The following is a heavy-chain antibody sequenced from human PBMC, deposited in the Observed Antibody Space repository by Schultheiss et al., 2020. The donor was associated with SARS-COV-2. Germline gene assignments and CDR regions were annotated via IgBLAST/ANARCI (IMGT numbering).Heavy chain of an antibody. D-gene: IGHD2-2*01. Sequence: SETLSLTCAVSGYSISSGYYWGWIRQPPGKGLEWIGEINHSGSTNHNPSLKSRVTISVDTSKNQFSLKLSSVTAADTAVYYCARGSVGSPAASRATFDYWGQGTLVTVSS. CDR3: ARGSVGSPAASRATFDY. CDR1: GYSISSGYY. V-gene: IGHV4-38-2*01. CDR2: INHSGST. J-gene: IGHJ4*02.